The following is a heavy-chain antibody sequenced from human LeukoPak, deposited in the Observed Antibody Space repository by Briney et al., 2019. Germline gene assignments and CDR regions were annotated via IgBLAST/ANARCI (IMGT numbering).Heavy chain of an antibody. V-gene: IGHV4-31*03. CDR2: IYYSGST. CDR3: ARAGSPGEMATIPFDY. D-gene: IGHD5-12*01. Sequence: SQTLSLTCTVSGGSISSGGYYWSWIRQHPGKGLEWIGYIYYSGSTYYNPSLKSRATISVDTSKNQFSLKLSSVTAADTAVYYCARAGSPGEMATIPFDYWGQGTLVTVSS. J-gene: IGHJ4*02. CDR1: GGSISSGGYY.